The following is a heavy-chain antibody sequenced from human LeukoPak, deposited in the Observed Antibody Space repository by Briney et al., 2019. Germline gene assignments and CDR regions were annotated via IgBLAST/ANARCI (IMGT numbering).Heavy chain of an antibody. J-gene: IGHJ4*02. D-gene: IGHD4-17*01. CDR2: ISGSGGST. V-gene: IGHV3-23*01. Sequence: GRSLRLSCAASGFTFSSYAMSWVRQAPGKGLEWVSAISGSGGSTYYADSVKGRFTISRDNSKNTLYLQMNSLRAEDTAVYYCATSPDYGGYYYFDYWGQGTLVTVSS. CDR1: GFTFSSYA. CDR3: ATSPDYGGYYYFDY.